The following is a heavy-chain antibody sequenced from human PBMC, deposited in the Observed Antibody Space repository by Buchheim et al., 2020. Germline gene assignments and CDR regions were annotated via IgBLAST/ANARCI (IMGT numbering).Heavy chain of an antibody. D-gene: IGHD4-17*01. Sequence: VQLLESGGGLVQPGVSLRLSCAASGFTFSSYAMSWVRQAPGKGLEWVAVIWYDGSKKYYADSVKGRFTISRDNSKNTLYLQMNSLRAEDTAVYYCAREVYGDYLFDYWGQGTL. CDR3: AREVYGDYLFDY. V-gene: IGHV3-33*08. CDR1: GFTFSSYA. J-gene: IGHJ4*02. CDR2: IWYDGSKK.